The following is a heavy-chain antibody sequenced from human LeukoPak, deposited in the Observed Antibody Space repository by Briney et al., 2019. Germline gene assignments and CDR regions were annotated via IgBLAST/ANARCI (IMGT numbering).Heavy chain of an antibody. CDR2: INYSGST. D-gene: IGHD3-3*01. V-gene: IGHV4-59*08. CDR3: ARHGVDGDFWSGYSTYFDY. CDR1: GGSISSYY. J-gene: IGHJ4*02. Sequence: PSETLSLTCTVSGGSISSYYWSWIRQPPGKGLEWIAYINYSGSTNYNPSLKSRVTISIDTSKNQFSLNLSSVAAADTAVYYCARHGVDGDFWSGYSTYFDYWGQGTLVTVSS.